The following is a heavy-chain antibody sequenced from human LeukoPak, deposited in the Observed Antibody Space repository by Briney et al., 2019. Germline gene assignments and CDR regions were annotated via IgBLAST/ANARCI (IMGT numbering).Heavy chain of an antibody. Sequence: PSETLSLTCTVSGGSISSRSYYWGWIRHPPGKGLEWIGSVYYSGSTYYNPSLKSRVTISADTSKNQFSLKLSSVTAADTAVYYCARSGSSSGYLFDYWGQGTPVTVSS. V-gene: IGHV4-39*01. D-gene: IGHD3-22*01. CDR1: GGSISSRSYY. CDR2: VYYSGST. J-gene: IGHJ4*02. CDR3: ARSGSSSGYLFDY.